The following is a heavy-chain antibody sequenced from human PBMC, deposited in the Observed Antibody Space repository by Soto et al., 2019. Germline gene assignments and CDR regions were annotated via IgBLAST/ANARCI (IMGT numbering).Heavy chain of an antibody. V-gene: IGHV3-48*01. Sequence: PGGSLRLSCAAPGFTFRKYCMNWVPPAPGEGLERGSYIGLGSSTKYYADSVEGRFTISRDNAKNSLYLQMNSLRAEDTAVYYCARDQLYYNDISGRPLNAFDVWGQGTMVTVSS. CDR1: GFTFRKYC. CDR2: IGLGSSTK. J-gene: IGHJ3*01. D-gene: IGHD3-22*01. CDR3: ARDQLYYNDISGRPLNAFDV.